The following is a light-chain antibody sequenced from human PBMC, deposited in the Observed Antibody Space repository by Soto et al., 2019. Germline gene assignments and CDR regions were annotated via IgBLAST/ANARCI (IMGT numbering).Light chain of an antibody. Sequence: DIQMTQSPSSLSASVGDRVTITCRASESISRHLNWNQQKPGKAPKILIYAASSLQNGVPSRFRGSGSGTDFTLTITNLQPEDFATYYCQQTYSTLSITFGQGTRLDIK. J-gene: IGKJ5*01. CDR3: QQTYSTLSIT. CDR2: AAS. CDR1: ESISRH. V-gene: IGKV1-39*01.